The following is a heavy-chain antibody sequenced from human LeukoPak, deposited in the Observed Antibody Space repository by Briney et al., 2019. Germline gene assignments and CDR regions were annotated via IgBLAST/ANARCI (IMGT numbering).Heavy chain of an antibody. CDR1: GFSFSTQR. CDR3: AKDDSYGGNSNFDY. Sequence: GGSLRLSCAASGFSFSTQRMHWVRQAPGKGLVWVSGISWNSGSIDYADSVKGRFTISRDNAKNSLYLQMNSLRAEDTALYYCAKDDSYGGNSNFDYWGQGTLVTVSS. J-gene: IGHJ4*02. D-gene: IGHD4-23*01. V-gene: IGHV3-9*01. CDR2: ISWNSGSI.